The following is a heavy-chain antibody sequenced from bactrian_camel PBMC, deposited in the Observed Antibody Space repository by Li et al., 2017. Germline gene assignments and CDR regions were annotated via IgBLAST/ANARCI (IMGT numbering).Heavy chain of an antibody. V-gene: IGHV3S55*01. D-gene: IGHD5*01. J-gene: IGHJ4*01. CDR2: IGSDGST. Sequence: VQLVEYGGGSVQAGGSLRLSCAASGYPYATYCMVWFRQGPGNEREGVACIGSDGSTTYADSVKGRFTISIDNAKNILYLQMNSLKPEDTAMYYCAADFGIFPRCNNDRTVGLWGQGTQVTVS. CDR3: AADFGIFPRCNNDRTVGL. CDR1: GYPYATYC.